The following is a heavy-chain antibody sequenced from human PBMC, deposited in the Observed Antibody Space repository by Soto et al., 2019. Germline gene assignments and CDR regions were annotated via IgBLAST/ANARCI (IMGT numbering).Heavy chain of an antibody. CDR3: AREGYDILTVYPYDVFDI. D-gene: IGHD3-9*01. V-gene: IGHV4-59*01. Sequence: WETLSLTCTVSGGSISSYYWSWIRQPPGKGLEWIGYIYYSGSTNYNPSLKSRVTISVDTSKNQFSLKLSSVTAADTAVYYCAREGYDILTVYPYDVFDIWGQGTMVTVS. CDR1: GGSISSYY. CDR2: IYYSGST. J-gene: IGHJ3*02.